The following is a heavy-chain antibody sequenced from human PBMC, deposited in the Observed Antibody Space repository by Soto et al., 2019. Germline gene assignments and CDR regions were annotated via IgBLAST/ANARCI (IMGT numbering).Heavy chain of an antibody. D-gene: IGHD4-17*01. V-gene: IGHV3-53*01. J-gene: IGHJ4*02. CDR3: ARVSTTAKTFEF. Sequence: PGGSLRLSCAASGFTLSSTYMSWVRQAPGKGLEWVSVFYSGGSTYYAGSVKGRFTISRDNSKNMLYLQMNSLRAEDTALYYCARVSTTAKTFEFWGQGTLVTVSS. CDR2: FYSGGST. CDR1: GFTLSSTY.